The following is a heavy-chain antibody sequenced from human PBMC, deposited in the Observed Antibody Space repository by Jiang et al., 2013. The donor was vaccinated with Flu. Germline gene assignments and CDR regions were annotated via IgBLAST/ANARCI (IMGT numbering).Heavy chain of an antibody. D-gene: IGHD5-12*01. J-gene: IGHJ4*02. Sequence: GPGLVKPSQTLSLTCTVSGGSISSGSYYWSWIRQPAGKGLEWIGRIYTSGSTNYNPSLKSRVTISVDTSKNQFSLKLSSVTAADTAVYYCARVEYSGYDYVGGFDYWGQGTL. CDR3: ARVEYSGYDYVGGFDY. CDR2: IYTSGST. CDR1: GGSISSGSYY. V-gene: IGHV4-61*02.